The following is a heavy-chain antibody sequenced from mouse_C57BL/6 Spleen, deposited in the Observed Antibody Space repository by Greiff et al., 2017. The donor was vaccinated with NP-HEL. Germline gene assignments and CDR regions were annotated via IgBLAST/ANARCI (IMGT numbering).Heavy chain of an antibody. CDR2: IYPGDGDT. V-gene: IGHV1-82*01. D-gene: IGHD4-1*01. CDR1: GYAFSSSW. CDR3: ANNWGRGSNYWYFDV. J-gene: IGHJ1*03. Sequence: LQESGPELVKPGASVKISCKASGYAFSSSWMNWVKQRPGKGLEWIGRIYPGDGDTNYNGKFKGKATLTADKSSSTAYMQLSSLTSEDSAVYFCANNWGRGSNYWYFDVWGTGTTVTVSS.